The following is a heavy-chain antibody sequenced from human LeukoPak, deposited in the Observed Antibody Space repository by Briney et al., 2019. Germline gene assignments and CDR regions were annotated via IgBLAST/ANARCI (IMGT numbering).Heavy chain of an antibody. CDR2: ISSSSSYT. Sequence: GGSLRLSCAASGFTFSDYYMSWIRQAPGKGLEWVSYISSSSSYTNYADSVKGRFTISRDNAKNSVYLQMNSLRAEDTAVYYCASWYPRTSFDHWGQGTLVTVSS. J-gene: IGHJ4*02. V-gene: IGHV3-11*06. CDR3: ASWYPRTSFDH. CDR1: GFTFSDYY. D-gene: IGHD1-14*01.